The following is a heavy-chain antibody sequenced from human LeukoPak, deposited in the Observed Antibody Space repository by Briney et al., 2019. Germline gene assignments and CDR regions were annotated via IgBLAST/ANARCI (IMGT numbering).Heavy chain of an antibody. CDR2: ISGSGGST. J-gene: IGHJ4*02. CDR1: GFTFSSYA. D-gene: IGHD6-6*01. Sequence: PGGSLRLSCAASGFTFSSYAMSWVRQAPGKGLEWVSTISGSGGSTYYADSVKGRFTISRDNSKSTLYLQMNSLRAEDTAVFYCAKMGVVAARPGTFDYWGQGTLVTVSS. V-gene: IGHV3-23*01. CDR3: AKMGVVAARPGTFDY.